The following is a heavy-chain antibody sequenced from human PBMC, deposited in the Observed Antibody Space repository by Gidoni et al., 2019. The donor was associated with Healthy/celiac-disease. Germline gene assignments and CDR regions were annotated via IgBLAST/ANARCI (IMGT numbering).Heavy chain of an antibody. D-gene: IGHD2-15*01. CDR2: INHSGST. V-gene: IGHV4-34*01. J-gene: IGHJ4*02. Sequence: QVQLQQRGAGLLKPSETLSLTCAVYGGSFSGYYWSWIPQPPGKGLEWIGEINHSGSTNYNPSLKSRVTISVDTSKNQFSLKLSSVTAADTAVYYCARGRPRLGYCSGGSCYSKAKRGYYFDYWGQGTLVTVSS. CDR3: ARGRPRLGYCSGGSCYSKAKRGYYFDY. CDR1: GGSFSGYY.